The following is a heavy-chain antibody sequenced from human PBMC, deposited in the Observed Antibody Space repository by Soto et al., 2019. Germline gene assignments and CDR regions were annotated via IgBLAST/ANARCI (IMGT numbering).Heavy chain of an antibody. CDR3: ARDRLGDGYNDY. D-gene: IGHD5-12*01. Sequence: SQTLPLTCAISGDSVSSNSAAWSLIRQSPSRGLEWLGRTYYRSKWYNNYAVSVKSRITINPDTSKNQFSLQLNSVTPGDTAVYYCARDRLGDGYNDYWGQGTLVTVYS. J-gene: IGHJ4*02. V-gene: IGHV6-1*01. CDR2: TYYRSKWYN. CDR1: GDSVSSNSAA.